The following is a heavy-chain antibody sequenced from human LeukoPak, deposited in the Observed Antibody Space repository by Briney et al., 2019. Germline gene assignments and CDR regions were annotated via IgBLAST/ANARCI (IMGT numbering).Heavy chain of an antibody. Sequence: PGRSLRLSCAASGFTFSSYAMHWVRQAPGKGLEWVAVISYDGSNKYYADSVKGRFTISRDNSKNTLYLQMNSLRAEDTAVYYCAKGTRQLVPADYYGMDVWGQGTTVTVSS. CDR1: GFTFSSYA. J-gene: IGHJ6*02. CDR2: ISYDGSNK. D-gene: IGHD6-13*01. V-gene: IGHV3-30-3*01. CDR3: AKGTRQLVPADYYGMDV.